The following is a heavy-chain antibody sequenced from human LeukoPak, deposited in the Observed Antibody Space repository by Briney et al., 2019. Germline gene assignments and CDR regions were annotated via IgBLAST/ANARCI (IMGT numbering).Heavy chain of an antibody. CDR3: ASQYCSSTSCYYYYYYMDV. CDR1: GFTFSSYA. V-gene: IGHV3-23*01. CDR2: ISGSGGST. D-gene: IGHD2-2*01. Sequence: GGSLRLSCAASGFTFSSYAMSWVRQAPGKGLEWVSAISGSGGSTYYADSVKGRFTISRDNSKNTLYLQMNSLRAEDTAVYYCASQYCSSTSCYYYYYYMDVWGKGTTVTVSS. J-gene: IGHJ6*03.